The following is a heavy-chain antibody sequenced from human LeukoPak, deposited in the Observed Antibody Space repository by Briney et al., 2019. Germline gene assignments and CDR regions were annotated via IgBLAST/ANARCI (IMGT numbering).Heavy chain of an antibody. J-gene: IGHJ4*02. V-gene: IGHV1-2*02. CDR3: ARVRKVVAAADY. CDR2: IKPNSGGT. Sequence: GASVKVSCKASGYTFTDYYLHWVRQAPGQGLEWMGWIKPNSGGTNYAHKFQGRVTMTRDTSISTAYMELSRLRSDDTAVYYCARVRKVVAAADYWGQGTLVTVSS. D-gene: IGHD2-15*01. CDR1: GYTFTDYY.